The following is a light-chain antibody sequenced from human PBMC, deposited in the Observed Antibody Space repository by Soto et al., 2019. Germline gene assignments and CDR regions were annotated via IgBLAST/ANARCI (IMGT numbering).Light chain of an antibody. V-gene: IGKV1-5*01. CDR2: DVS. Sequence: IQMTQSPSSLSASVGDRVTITCRASQNIITWLAWYQQKPGQPPKLLIYDVSNLANGVPSRFSGSGSDTEFTLTISSLQPADFATYYCQQYNSYVATFXQGTKVDIK. CDR3: QQYNSYVAT. CDR1: QNIITW. J-gene: IGKJ1*01.